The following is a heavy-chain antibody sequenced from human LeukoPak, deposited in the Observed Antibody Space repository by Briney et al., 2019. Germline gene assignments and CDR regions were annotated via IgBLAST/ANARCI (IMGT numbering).Heavy chain of an antibody. CDR1: GGSISSYY. CDR3: ARMWSGNYGGIDS. Sequence: SETLSLTCTVSGGSISSYYWSWIRQPAGRGLEWIGRIFATGRTSYNPSLQSRVTLSIDTSKNQFSLRLSSLSAADTAVYYCARMWSGNYGGIDSWGQGTLVTVSS. J-gene: IGHJ4*02. D-gene: IGHD3-3*01. V-gene: IGHV4-4*07. CDR2: IFATGRT.